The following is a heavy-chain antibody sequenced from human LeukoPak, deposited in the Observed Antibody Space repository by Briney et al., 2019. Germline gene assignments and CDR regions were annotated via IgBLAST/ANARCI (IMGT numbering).Heavy chain of an antibody. CDR1: GFTFDDYA. CDR2: ISWNSGSI. Sequence: GGSLRLSCAASGFTFDDYAMHWVRQAPGKGLEWVSGISWNSGSIGYADSVKGRFTISRDNAKNSLYLQMNSLRAEDTALYYCAEDARGYSYGYEGWFDPWGQGTLVTVSS. J-gene: IGHJ5*02. CDR3: AEDARGYSYGYEGWFDP. V-gene: IGHV3-9*01. D-gene: IGHD5-18*01.